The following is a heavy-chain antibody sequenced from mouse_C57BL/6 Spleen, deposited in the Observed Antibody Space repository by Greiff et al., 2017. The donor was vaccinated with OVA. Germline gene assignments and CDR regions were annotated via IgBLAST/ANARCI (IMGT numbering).Heavy chain of an antibody. V-gene: IGHV3-6*01. J-gene: IGHJ3*01. CDR2: ITYDGSN. Sequence: VQLKESGPGLVKPSQSLSLTCSVTGYSITSGYYWNWIRQFPGNKLEWMGYITYDGSNNYNPSLKNRISMTGDKSRNQFFLKFNSLTTEDTATDYWARDPLNNCGEAYWGQGTLVTVSA. CDR1: GYSITSGYY. CDR3: ARDPLNNCGEAY.